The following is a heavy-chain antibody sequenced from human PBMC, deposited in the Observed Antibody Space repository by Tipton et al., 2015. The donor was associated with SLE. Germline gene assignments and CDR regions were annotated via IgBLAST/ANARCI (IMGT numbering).Heavy chain of an antibody. J-gene: IGHJ4*02. Sequence: LSCAASGFTFSSYAMSWVRQAPGKGLEWVSVIYSGGSTYYADSVKGRFTISRDNSKNTLYLQMNSLRAEDTAVYYCSSIAARPWGDFDYWGQGTLVTVSS. D-gene: IGHD6-6*01. CDR1: GFTFSSYA. CDR3: SSIAARPWGDFDY. V-gene: IGHV3-23*03. CDR2: IYSGGST.